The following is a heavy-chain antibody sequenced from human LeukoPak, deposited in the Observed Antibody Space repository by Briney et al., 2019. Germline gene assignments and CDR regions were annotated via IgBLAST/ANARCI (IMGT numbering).Heavy chain of an antibody. V-gene: IGHV5-51*01. CDR1: GYSFTSYW. J-gene: IGHJ4*02. Sequence: GESLKISCKGSGYSFTSYWIGWVRQMPGKGLEWMGIIYPGESDTRYSPSFQGQVTISADKSISTAYLQWSRLKASDTAMYYCARRLPRGYSGYDPYYFDYWGQGTLVTVSS. CDR2: IYPGESDT. D-gene: IGHD5-12*01. CDR3: ARRLPRGYSGYDPYYFDY.